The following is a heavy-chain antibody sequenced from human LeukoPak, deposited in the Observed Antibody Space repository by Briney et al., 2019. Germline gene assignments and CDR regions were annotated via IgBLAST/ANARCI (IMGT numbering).Heavy chain of an antibody. D-gene: IGHD3-9*01. V-gene: IGHV3-23*01. CDR1: GFIFSNYA. CDR3: AKWGDYDVLTGYYVSDF. J-gene: IGHJ4*02. Sequence: GGSLRLSCAASGFIFSNYAMYWVRQAPGKGLEWVSAISGRSDNTYYADSVKGRFTLSRDSSKNTLYLQMNSLRADDTVVYYCAKWGDYDVLTGYYVSDFWGQGTLVTVSS. CDR2: ISGRSDNT.